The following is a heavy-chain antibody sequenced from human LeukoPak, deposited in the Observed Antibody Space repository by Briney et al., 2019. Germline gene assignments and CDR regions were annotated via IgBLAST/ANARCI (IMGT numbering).Heavy chain of an antibody. CDR3: ARDYSSGYSYYFDY. CDR2: IYSGGST. D-gene: IGHD6-19*01. V-gene: IGHV3-66*01. CDR1: GFTVSSNY. Sequence: GGSLRLSCAASGFTVSSNYTSWVRQAPGKGLEWVSVIYSGGSTYYADSVKGRFTISRDNSKNTLYLQMNSLRAEDTAVYYCARDYSSGYSYYFDYWGQGTLVTVSS. J-gene: IGHJ4*02.